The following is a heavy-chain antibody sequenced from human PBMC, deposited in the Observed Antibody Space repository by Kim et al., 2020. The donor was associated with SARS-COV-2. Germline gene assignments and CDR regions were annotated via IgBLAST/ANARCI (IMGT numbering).Heavy chain of an antibody. CDR1: GYTFTSYG. J-gene: IGHJ3*02. V-gene: IGHV1-18*04. Sequence: ASVKVSCKASGYTFTSYGISWVRQAPGQGLEWMGWISAYNGNTNYAQKLQGRVTMTTDTSTSTAYMELRSLRSDDTAVYYCARGGGSDYGDYDDAFDIWGQGTMVTVSS. CDR2: ISAYNGNT. CDR3: ARGGGSDYGDYDDAFDI. D-gene: IGHD4-17*01.